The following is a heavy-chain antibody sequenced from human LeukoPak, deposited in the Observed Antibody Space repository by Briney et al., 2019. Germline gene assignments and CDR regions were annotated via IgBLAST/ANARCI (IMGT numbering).Heavy chain of an antibody. CDR1: GFTSSSYA. CDR2: ISGSGGST. J-gene: IGHJ4*02. CDR3: AKDDYGDNTPYYFDY. V-gene: IGHV3-23*01. Sequence: GGSLRLSCAASGFTSSSYAMSWVRQAPGKGLEWVSAISGSGGSTYYADSVKGRFTISRDNSKNTLYPQMNSLRAEDTAVYYCAKDDYGDNTPYYFDYWGQGTLVTVSS. D-gene: IGHD4-17*01.